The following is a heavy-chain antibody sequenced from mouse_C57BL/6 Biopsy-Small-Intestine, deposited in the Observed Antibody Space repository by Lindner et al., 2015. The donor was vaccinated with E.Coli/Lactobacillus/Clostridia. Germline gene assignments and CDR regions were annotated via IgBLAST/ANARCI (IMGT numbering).Heavy chain of an antibody. CDR2: IDPSDSYT. J-gene: IGHJ1*01. V-gene: IGHV1-69*02. D-gene: IGHD2-3*01. CDR1: GYTFTTYW. CDR3: ARWLLQYFDV. Sequence: VQLQESGAELVKPGASVKLSCKASGYTFTTYWMHWVKQRPGQGLEWIGEIDPSDSYTYYNQKFKGKATLTVDKSSSTAYMQLKSLTSEDSAVYYCARWLLQYFDVWGAGTTVTVSS.